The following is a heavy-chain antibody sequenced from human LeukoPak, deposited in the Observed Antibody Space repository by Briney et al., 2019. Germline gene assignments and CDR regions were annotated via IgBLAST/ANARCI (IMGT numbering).Heavy chain of an antibody. J-gene: IGHJ6*02. Sequence: GGSLRLSCAASGFTVSSNYMSWVRQAPGKGLEWVSVIYSGGSTYYADSVKGRFTISRDNSKNTLYLQMNSLRAEDTAVYYCAREGYYYGSGTPGGMDAWGQGTTVTVSS. CDR2: IYSGGST. CDR1: GFTVSSNY. V-gene: IGHV3-53*01. CDR3: AREGYYYGSGTPGGMDA. D-gene: IGHD3-10*01.